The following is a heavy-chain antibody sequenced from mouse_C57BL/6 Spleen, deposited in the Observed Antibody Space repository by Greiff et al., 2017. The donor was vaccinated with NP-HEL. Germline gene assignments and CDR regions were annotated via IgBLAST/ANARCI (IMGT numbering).Heavy chain of an antibody. CDR2: IYPGSGNT. CDR1: GYTFTDYY. Sequence: VQLQQSGAELVRPGASVKLSCKASGYTFTDYYINWVKQRPGQGLEWIARIYPGSGNTYYNEKFKGKATLTAEKSSSTAYMQLSSLTSEDSAVYFCARSRDYGSSYGFAYWGQGTLVTVSA. J-gene: IGHJ3*01. D-gene: IGHD1-1*01. CDR3: ARSRDYGSSYGFAY. V-gene: IGHV1-76*01.